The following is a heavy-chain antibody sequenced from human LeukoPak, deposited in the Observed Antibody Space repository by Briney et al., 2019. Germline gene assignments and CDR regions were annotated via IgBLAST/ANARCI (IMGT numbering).Heavy chain of an antibody. D-gene: IGHD6-13*01. CDR1: GFTFSSYY. V-gene: IGHV3-23*01. J-gene: IGHJ4*02. CDR3: ANYRQSITAAGNSREFADY. Sequence: PGGSLRLSCEASGFTFSSYYMIWVRQAPGKGLEWVSVISVSGDSTYYADSVKGRFTISRDNSKNTLYLQMNSLRAEDTAVYYCANYRQSITAAGNSREFADYWGQGTLVTVSS. CDR2: ISVSGDST.